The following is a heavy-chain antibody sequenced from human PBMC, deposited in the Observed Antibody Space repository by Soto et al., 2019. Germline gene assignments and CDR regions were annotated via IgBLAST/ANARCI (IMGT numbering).Heavy chain of an antibody. Sequence: GASVKVYCKVSGYTLTELSMHWVRQAPGKGLEWMGGFDPEDGETIYAQKFQGRVTMTEDTSTDTAYMELSSLRSEDTAVYYCATNLQAHYDFWSGYKLYGMDVWGQGTTVTVSS. CDR3: ATNLQAHYDFWSGYKLYGMDV. V-gene: IGHV1-24*01. D-gene: IGHD3-3*01. J-gene: IGHJ6*02. CDR1: GYTLTELS. CDR2: FDPEDGET.